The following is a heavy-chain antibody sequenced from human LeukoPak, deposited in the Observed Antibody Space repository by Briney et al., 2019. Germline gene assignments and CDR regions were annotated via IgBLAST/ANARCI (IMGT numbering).Heavy chain of an antibody. V-gene: IGHV3-7*01. J-gene: IGHJ4*02. CDR3: ARDGFYDYVWGSYRYTFDY. CDR2: IKQDGSEK. CDR1: GFTFSSYW. Sequence: GGSLRLSCAASGFTFSSYWMSWVRQAPGKGLEWVASIKQDGSEKYYVDSVKGRFTISRDNAKNSLYLQMNSLRAEDTAVYYCARDGFYDYVWGSYRYTFDYWGQGTLVTVSS. D-gene: IGHD3-16*02.